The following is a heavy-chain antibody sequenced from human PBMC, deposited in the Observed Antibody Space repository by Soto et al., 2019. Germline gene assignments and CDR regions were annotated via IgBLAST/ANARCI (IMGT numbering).Heavy chain of an antibody. CDR1: GYTFTSYD. CDR2: MNPNSGNT. CDR3: ARAPYYDFWSGYPDRLNWFDP. D-gene: IGHD3-3*01. Sequence: QVQLVQSGAEVKKPGASVKVSCKASGYTFTSYDINWVRQATGQGLEWMGWMNPNSGNTGYAQKFQGRVTMTRNTSIRTAYMELRSLRSEDTAVYYFARAPYYDFWSGYPDRLNWFDPWGQGTLVTVSS. V-gene: IGHV1-8*01. J-gene: IGHJ5*02.